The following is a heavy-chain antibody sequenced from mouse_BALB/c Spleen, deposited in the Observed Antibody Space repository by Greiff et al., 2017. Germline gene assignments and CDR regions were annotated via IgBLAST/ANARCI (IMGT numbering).Heavy chain of an antibody. Sequence: QVQLQQSGAELAKPGASVKMSCKASGYTFTSYWMHWVKQRPGQGLEWIGQIYPGDGDTNYNGKFKGKATLTADKSSSTAYMQLSSLTSEDSAVYFCARNGNSLPYYAMDYWGQGTSVTVSS. J-gene: IGHJ4*01. V-gene: IGHV1-80*01. D-gene: IGHD2-1*01. CDR2: IYPGDGDT. CDR3: ARNGNSLPYYAMDY. CDR1: GYTFTSYW.